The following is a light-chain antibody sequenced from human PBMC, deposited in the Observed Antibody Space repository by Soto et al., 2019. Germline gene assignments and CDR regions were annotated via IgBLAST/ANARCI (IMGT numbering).Light chain of an antibody. CDR3: SSFTSRGTYV. V-gene: IGLV2-14*01. J-gene: IGLJ1*01. CDR1: SNDVGGYNY. Sequence: QSVLTQPASVSGSAGQSITIYCTGTSNDVGGYNYVSWYQQHPGKAPKVMIYEVTYRPSGVSNRFSGSKSGNTASLTISGLQAEDEADYYCSSFTSRGTYVFGTGTKPPS. CDR2: EVT.